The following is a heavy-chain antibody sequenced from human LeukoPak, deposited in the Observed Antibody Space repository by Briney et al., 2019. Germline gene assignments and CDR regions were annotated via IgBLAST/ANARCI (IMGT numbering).Heavy chain of an antibody. CDR2: ISGSGSTI. CDR1: GFTFSTYE. D-gene: IGHD3-16*01. Sequence: PGGSLRLSCAASGFTFSTYEMNWVRQAPGKGLEWVSYISGSGSTIYYTDSVKGRFTISRDNTKNSLYLQMSSLRAEDTATYYCARKGGFDFWGQGTLVTVSS. J-gene: IGHJ4*02. V-gene: IGHV3-48*03. CDR3: ARKGGFDF.